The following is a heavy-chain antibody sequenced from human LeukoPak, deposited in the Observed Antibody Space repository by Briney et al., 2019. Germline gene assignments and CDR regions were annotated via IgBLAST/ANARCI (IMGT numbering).Heavy chain of an antibody. V-gene: IGHV1-2*02. J-gene: IGHJ6*03. CDR1: VYTFTGYY. Sequence: ASVTVSFKASVYTFTGYYMHWVRQAPGKGLEWMGWINPISGKTNYAQKFQGSVTMTRDTSITTVYMELNRLTSDDTAVYYCARDMFPMVRGVVGYFYYYMDVWGKGTTVTVS. CDR2: INPISGKT. CDR3: ARDMFPMVRGVVGYFYYYMDV. D-gene: IGHD3-10*01.